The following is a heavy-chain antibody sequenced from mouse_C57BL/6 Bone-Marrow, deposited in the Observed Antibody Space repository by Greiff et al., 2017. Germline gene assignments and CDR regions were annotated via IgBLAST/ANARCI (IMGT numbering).Heavy chain of an antibody. CDR2: IHPNSGGT. D-gene: IGHD2-5*01. V-gene: IGHV1-64*01. CDR1: GYTFTSYW. J-gene: IGHJ3*01. Sequence: QVQLQQPGAELVKPGASVKLSCKASGYTFTSYWMHWVKQRPGQGLEWIGMIHPNSGGTNYNEKFKSKATLTVDKSSSTAYMQLSSLTSEDSAVYYCARDSNSWFAYWGQGTLVTVSA. CDR3: ARDSNSWFAY.